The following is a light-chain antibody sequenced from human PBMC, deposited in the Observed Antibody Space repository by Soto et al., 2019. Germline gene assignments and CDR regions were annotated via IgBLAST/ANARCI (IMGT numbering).Light chain of an antibody. Sequence: QSALTQPPSASGSPGQSVTISCTAASSDVGGYNDVSWYQQHPGEAPKVVIYEVNMRPSGVPNRFSGSKSGNTASLTVSGLQADDEADYYFTSYAASGKYVFGTGTKVTVL. CDR3: TSYAASGKYV. V-gene: IGLV2-8*01. J-gene: IGLJ1*01. CDR2: EVN. CDR1: SSDVGGYND.